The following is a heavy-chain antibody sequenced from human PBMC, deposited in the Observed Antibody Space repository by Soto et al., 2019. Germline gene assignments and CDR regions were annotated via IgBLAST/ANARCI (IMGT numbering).Heavy chain of an antibody. V-gene: IGHV1-2*04. CDR3: ARERGGATAHLDYYSFYMDV. D-gene: IGHD1-26*01. CDR2: INPNGGVT. CDR1: GDSFNDYY. J-gene: IGHJ6*03. Sequence: QVQLVQSEAEVRKPGASVTVSCRSSGDSFNDYYIHWVRQARGQGFEWMGWINPNGGVTKYAQKFQGWVSMTRDTSIRTVYMQLSRLRSDDTAVYYCARERGGATAHLDYYSFYMDVWSTGTTVTVSS.